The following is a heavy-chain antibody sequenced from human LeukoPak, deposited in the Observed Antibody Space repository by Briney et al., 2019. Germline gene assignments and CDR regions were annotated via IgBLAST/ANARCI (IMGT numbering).Heavy chain of an antibody. V-gene: IGHV7-4-1*02. CDR2: INTNTGNP. CDR3: ARWMDDSSGYSGTFDY. Sequence: GASVKVSCKASGYTFTGYYMHWVRQAPGQGLECMGWINTNTGNPTYAQGFTGRFVFSLDTSVSTAYLQISSLKAEDTAVYYCARWMDDSSGYSGTFDYWGQGTLVTVSS. J-gene: IGHJ4*02. CDR1: GYTFTGYY. D-gene: IGHD3-22*01.